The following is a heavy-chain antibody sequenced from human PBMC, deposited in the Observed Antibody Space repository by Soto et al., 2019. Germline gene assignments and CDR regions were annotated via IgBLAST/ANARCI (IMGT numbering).Heavy chain of an antibody. V-gene: IGHV1-2*02. CDR1: GYTFTGYY. D-gene: IGHD3-3*01. CDR3: ARDNWITIFGLVFGGDRYEP. Sequence: ASVKVSCKASGYTFTGYYMHWVRQAPGKGLEWMGWINPNSGGTNYAQKFQGRVTMTRDTSISTAYMELSRLRSDYTAVYYCARDNWITIFGLVFGGDRYEPWRQGTRVTVSS. CDR2: INPNSGGT. J-gene: IGHJ5*02.